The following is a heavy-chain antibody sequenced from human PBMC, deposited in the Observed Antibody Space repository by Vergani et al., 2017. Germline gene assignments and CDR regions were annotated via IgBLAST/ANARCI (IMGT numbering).Heavy chain of an antibody. CDR1: GGTFSSYT. CDR2: IIPILGIA. J-gene: IGHJ3*02. V-gene: IGHV1-69*02. D-gene: IGHD3-22*01. Sequence: QVQLVQSGAEVKKPGSSVKVSCKASGGTFSSYTISWVRQAPGQGLEWMGRIIPILGIANYAQKFQGRVTITADKSTSTAYMELSSLRSEDTAVYYCATDQDDSTAFDIWGQGTMVTVSS. CDR3: ATDQDDSTAFDI.